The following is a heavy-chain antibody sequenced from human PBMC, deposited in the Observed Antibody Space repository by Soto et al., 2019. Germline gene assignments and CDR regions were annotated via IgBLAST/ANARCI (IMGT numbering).Heavy chain of an antibody. CDR2: ISYDGSNK. CDR3: AKDPSLYSSSWYVDY. V-gene: IGHV3-30*18. CDR1: GFTFSSYG. Sequence: QVQLVESGGGVVQPGRSLRLSCAASGFTFSSYGMHWVRQAPGKGLEWVAVISYDGSNKYYAVSVKGRFTISRDNSKNTLYLQMNSLRAEDTAVYYCAKDPSLYSSSWYVDYWGQGTLVTVSS. J-gene: IGHJ4*02. D-gene: IGHD6-13*01.